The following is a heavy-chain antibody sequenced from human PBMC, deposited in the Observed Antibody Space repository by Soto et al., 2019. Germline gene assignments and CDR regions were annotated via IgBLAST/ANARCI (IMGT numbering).Heavy chain of an antibody. Sequence: SGPTLVNPTQTLTLTCTFSGFSLSTSGMCVSWIRQPPGKALEWLALIDWDDDKYYSTSLKTRLTISKDTSKNQVVLTMTNMDPVDTATYYCARIFNCHQWELLGKYYYYGMDVWGQGTTVTVSS. J-gene: IGHJ6*02. CDR2: IDWDDDK. CDR1: GFSLSTSGMC. CDR3: ARIFNCHQWELLGKYYYYGMDV. D-gene: IGHD1-26*01. V-gene: IGHV2-70*01.